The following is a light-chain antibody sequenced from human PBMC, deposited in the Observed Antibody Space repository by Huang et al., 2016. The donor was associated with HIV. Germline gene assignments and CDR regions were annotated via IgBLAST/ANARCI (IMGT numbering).Light chain of an antibody. CDR2: WAS. CDR3: QQYYSSPFT. V-gene: IGKV4-1*01. CDR1: QTVLYSSNNKNY. Sequence: DIVMTQSPASLTVSLGERATINCKSSQTVLYSSNNKNYLAWYQQKPGQPPKLLIYWASTREAGVPDRFSGSGSGTDFTLTISSLQAEDVAVYYCQQYYSSPFTFGPGTKVEIK. J-gene: IGKJ3*01.